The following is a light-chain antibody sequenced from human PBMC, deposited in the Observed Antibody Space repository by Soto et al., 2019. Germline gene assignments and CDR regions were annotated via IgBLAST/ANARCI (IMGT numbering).Light chain of an antibody. CDR2: KAS. CDR3: QQSLSTPLT. J-gene: IGKJ4*01. Sequence: DIQMSKSPSTLSGSEGDRVTITCRASQTISSWLAWYQQKPGKAPKLLIYKASTLKSGVPSRFSGSGSGTDFTLTISSLQPEDFATYYCQQSLSTPLTFGGGTKVDI. CDR1: QTISSW. V-gene: IGKV1-5*03.